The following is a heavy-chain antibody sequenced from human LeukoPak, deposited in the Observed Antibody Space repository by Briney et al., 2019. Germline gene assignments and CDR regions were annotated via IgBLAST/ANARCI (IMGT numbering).Heavy chain of an antibody. Sequence: PSETLSLTCTVSGGSISSYYWSWIRQPPGKGLEWIGYIYYSGSTNYNPSLKSRVTISVDTSKNQFSLKLSSVTAADTAVYYCARDKSGYDPYDYWGRGTLVTVS. CDR1: GGSISSYY. J-gene: IGHJ4*02. V-gene: IGHV4-59*01. CDR2: IYYSGST. D-gene: IGHD5-12*01. CDR3: ARDKSGYDPYDY.